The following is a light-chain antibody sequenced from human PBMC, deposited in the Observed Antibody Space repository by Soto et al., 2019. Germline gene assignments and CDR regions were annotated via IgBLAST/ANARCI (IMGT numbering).Light chain of an antibody. CDR3: QQYNNWPPWT. Sequence: EIVMTQSPATLSVSPGERATLSCRASQNIRSNLAWYQQIPGQAPRLLIHGASTRATGIPARFSGSGSGTEFTLTINGLQSEDYAVYYCQQYNNWPPWTFGQGTKVEI. J-gene: IGKJ1*01. V-gene: IGKV3-15*01. CDR1: QNIRSN. CDR2: GAS.